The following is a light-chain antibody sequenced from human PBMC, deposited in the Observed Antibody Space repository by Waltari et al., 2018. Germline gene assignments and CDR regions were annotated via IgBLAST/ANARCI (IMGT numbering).Light chain of an antibody. CDR3: AAWDDSLRNWV. Sequence: QSVLTQPPSASGTPGQRVSISCSGTSSNIENNFVFWYQQFPGTAPKPLIYRNTHRPSGAPSRLCGCKSGTSASLAISGLRSEDEADYCCAAWDDSLRNWVFGGGTKLTVL. J-gene: IGLJ3*02. V-gene: IGLV1-47*01. CDR1: SSNIENNF. CDR2: RNT.